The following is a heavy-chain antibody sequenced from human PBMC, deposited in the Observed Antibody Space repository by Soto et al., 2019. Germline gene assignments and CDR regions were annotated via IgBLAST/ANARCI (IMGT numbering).Heavy chain of an antibody. CDR2: ISGSSSSI. D-gene: IGHD1-26*01. CDR3: AVGHGAASAIKFDH. J-gene: IGHJ4*02. Sequence: EVQLVESGGGLVQPGGSLRLSCAASGFTFSSYSMNWVRQAPGKGLEWVSDISGSSSSIYYADSVKGRFTISRDNAKNSLYLQMNSLRAEDTAVYYCAVGHGAASAIKFDHWGQGTLVTVSS. V-gene: IGHV3-48*01. CDR1: GFTFSSYS.